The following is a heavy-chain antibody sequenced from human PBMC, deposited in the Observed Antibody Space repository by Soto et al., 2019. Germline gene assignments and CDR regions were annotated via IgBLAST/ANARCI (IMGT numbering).Heavy chain of an antibody. CDR1: GFTVSNNY. CDR2: IYSGGYT. CDR3: WTPGGGGGY. V-gene: IGHV3-53*01. Sequence: EVQLVESGGGLIQPGGSLRLSCAVSGFTVSNNYMSWVRQAPGKGLEGVSVIYSGGYTAYGDSVKGRFTISRDNSKNTLSPQITARGPGVTAVNSWWTPGGGGGYWGQGTLVTVSS. D-gene: IGHD2-15*01. J-gene: IGHJ4*02.